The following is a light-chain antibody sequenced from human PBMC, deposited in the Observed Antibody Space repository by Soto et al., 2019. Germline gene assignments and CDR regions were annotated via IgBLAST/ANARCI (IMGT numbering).Light chain of an antibody. J-gene: IGLJ2*01. CDR1: SSDVGGYIY. CDR3: SSYTISSTVV. CDR2: EVS. V-gene: IGLV2-14*01. Sequence: QSALTKPASVSGSPGQSITISCTGTSSDVGGYIYVSWYQQHPGQAPKLMIYEVSNRPSGVSNRFSGSKSGNTASLTISGLQAEDEADYYCSSYTISSTVVFGGGTKLTVL.